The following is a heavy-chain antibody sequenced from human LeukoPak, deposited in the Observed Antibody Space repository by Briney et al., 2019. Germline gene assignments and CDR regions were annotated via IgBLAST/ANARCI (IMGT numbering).Heavy chain of an antibody. D-gene: IGHD2-15*01. CDR2: ISGSGGST. CDR1: GFTFSSYG. J-gene: IGHJ4*02. V-gene: IGHV3-23*01. Sequence: GGSLRLSCAASGFTFSSYGMSWVRQAPGKGLEWVSAISGSGGSTYYADSVKGRFTISRDNSKNTLYLQMNSLTAEDTAVYYCAKAFLGYCSGGSCFDFDYWGQGTLVTVSS. CDR3: AKAFLGYCSGGSCFDFDY.